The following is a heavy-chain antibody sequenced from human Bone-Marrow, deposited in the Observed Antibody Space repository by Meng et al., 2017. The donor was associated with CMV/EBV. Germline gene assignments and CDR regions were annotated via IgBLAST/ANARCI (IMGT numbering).Heavy chain of an antibody. CDR1: GGSISSSSYY. D-gene: IGHD1-26*01. CDR3: ARGKGELGSNWFDP. J-gene: IGHJ5*02. V-gene: IGHV4-39*07. CDR2: IYYSGST. Sequence: GSLRLSCTVSGGSISSSSYYWGWIRQPPGKGLEWIGSIYYSGSTYYNPSLKSRVTISVDTSKNQFSLKLSSVTAADTAVYYCARGKGELGSNWFDPWGQGTRVTVSS.